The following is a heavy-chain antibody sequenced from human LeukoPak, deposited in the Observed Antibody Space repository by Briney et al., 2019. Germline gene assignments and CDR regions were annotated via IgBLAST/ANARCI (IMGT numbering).Heavy chain of an antibody. Sequence: GGSLRLSCAASGFRFSLYEMNWARQAPGKGLEWVAYISSSSSAIYYADSVKGRFTISRDNAKNSLYLQMNSLRAEDTAIYYCATQAGYYGSGISDHWGQGTLVTVSS. CDR2: ISSSSSAI. CDR3: ATQAGYYGSGISDH. D-gene: IGHD3-10*01. J-gene: IGHJ4*02. CDR1: GFRFSLYE. V-gene: IGHV3-48*03.